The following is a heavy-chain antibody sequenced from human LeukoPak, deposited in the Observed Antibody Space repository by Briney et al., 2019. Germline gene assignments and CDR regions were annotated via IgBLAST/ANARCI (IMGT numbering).Heavy chain of an antibody. CDR2: ISGSGGST. CDR3: AKDLAITMTTTFDY. Sequence: GGSLRLSRVASGFTLSSYAMSWVRQAPGKGLEWVSAISGSGGSTYYADSVKGRFTISRDNSKNTLYLQMNSLRAEDTAVYYCAKDLAITMTTTFDYWGQGTLVTVSS. V-gene: IGHV3-23*01. CDR1: GFTLSSYA. J-gene: IGHJ4*02. D-gene: IGHD3-22*01.